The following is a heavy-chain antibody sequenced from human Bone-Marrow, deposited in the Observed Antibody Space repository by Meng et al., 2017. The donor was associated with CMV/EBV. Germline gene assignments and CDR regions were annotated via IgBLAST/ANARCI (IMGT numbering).Heavy chain of an antibody. D-gene: IGHD3-22*01. CDR3: ARHSSGQRPYFDY. J-gene: IGHJ4*02. V-gene: IGHV4-34*01. Sequence: SETLSLTCAVYGGSFSGYYWSWIRQPPGKGLEWIGEINHSGSTNYNPSLKSRVTISVDTSKNQFSLKLSSVTAADTAVYYCARHSSGQRPYFDYWGQGTLVTVSS. CDR2: INHSGST. CDR1: GGSFSGYY.